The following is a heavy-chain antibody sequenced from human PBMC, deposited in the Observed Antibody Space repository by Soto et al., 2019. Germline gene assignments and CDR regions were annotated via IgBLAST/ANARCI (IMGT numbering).Heavy chain of an antibody. Sequence: SETLSLTCSVSGDSINSDKCYCAWIRQDPGEGLEWIGYIYYSGSANYNPSLKSRVTISVDTSKNQYSLKLSSVTAADTAVYYCASTSRRGAVAGTFYFDYWGQGTLVTVSS. D-gene: IGHD6-19*01. CDR3: ASTSRRGAVAGTFYFDY. CDR1: GDSINSDKCY. J-gene: IGHJ4*02. V-gene: IGHV4-61*05. CDR2: IYYSGSA.